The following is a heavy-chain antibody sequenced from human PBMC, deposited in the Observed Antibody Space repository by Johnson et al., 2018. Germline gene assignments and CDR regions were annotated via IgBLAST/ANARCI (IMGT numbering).Heavy chain of an antibody. D-gene: IGHD3-9*01. CDR1: GFTFSSYA. Sequence: VQLVESGGGLVQPGGSLRLSCAASGFTFSSYAMSWVRQAPGKGLAWVSALSVSGGSTYYADSVKGRFPISRDNFKNTLYLQMNSLRAEDTAVYYWSKICGGYFDWLLMYYMDVWGKGTTVTVSS. V-gene: IGHV3-23*04. J-gene: IGHJ6*03. CDR3: SKICGGYFDWLLMYYMDV. CDR2: LSVSGGST.